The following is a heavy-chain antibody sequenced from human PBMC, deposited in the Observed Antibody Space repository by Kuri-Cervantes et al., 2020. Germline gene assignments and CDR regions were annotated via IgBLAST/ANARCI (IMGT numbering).Heavy chain of an antibody. Sequence: ASVKVSCKVSGYTLTELSMHWVRQAPGKGLEWMGGFDPEDGETIYAQKFQGRVTMTTDTSTSTAYMELRSLRSDDTAVYYCARDRALGYSLDYWGQGTLVTVSS. CDR2: FDPEDGET. CDR1: GYTLTELS. CDR3: ARDRALGYSLDY. D-gene: IGHD6-13*01. V-gene: IGHV1-24*01. J-gene: IGHJ4*02.